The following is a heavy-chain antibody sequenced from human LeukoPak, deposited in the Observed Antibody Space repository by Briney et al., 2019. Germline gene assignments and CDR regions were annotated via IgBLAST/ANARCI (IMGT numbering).Heavy chain of an antibody. V-gene: IGHV3-23*01. J-gene: IGHJ4*02. D-gene: IGHD6-13*01. Sequence: GGSPRLSCAVSGFTFSSYAMSWVRQAPGKGLEWVSTISGSGDNTYYADSVRGRFTISRDNSKNTLYLQMNSLRAEDTAIYYCAKVSWANYFDYWGQGTLVTVSS. CDR1: GFTFSSYA. CDR3: AKVSWANYFDY. CDR2: ISGSGDNT.